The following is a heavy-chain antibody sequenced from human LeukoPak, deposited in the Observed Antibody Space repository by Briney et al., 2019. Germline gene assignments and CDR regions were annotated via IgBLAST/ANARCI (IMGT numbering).Heavy chain of an antibody. Sequence: SVTVSSTPSGGTFSIYAISWVRQAPGPGLEWMGGIIPIFSTANHAQKFHGRVTITTDESTSTASMELCSLRSEETAVYYCARDRYCSSNSCSEDAFDIWGQGTMVTVSS. CDR2: IIPIFSTA. CDR3: ARDRYCSSNSCSEDAFDI. J-gene: IGHJ3*02. CDR1: GGTFSIYA. D-gene: IGHD2-2*01. V-gene: IGHV1-69*05.